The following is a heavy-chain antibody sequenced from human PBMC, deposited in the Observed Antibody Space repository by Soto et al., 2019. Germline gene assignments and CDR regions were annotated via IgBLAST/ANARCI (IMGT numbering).Heavy chain of an antibody. D-gene: IGHD1-26*01. CDR1: GFTFSSYA. Sequence: GGSLRLSCAASGFTFSSYAMHWVRQAPGKGLEWVAVISYDGGNKYYADSVKGRFTISRDNSKNTLYLQMNSLRAEDTAVYYCARDGIEWELLLAYWGQGTLVTGSS. V-gene: IGHV3-30-3*01. J-gene: IGHJ4*02. CDR3: ARDGIEWELLLAY. CDR2: ISYDGGNK.